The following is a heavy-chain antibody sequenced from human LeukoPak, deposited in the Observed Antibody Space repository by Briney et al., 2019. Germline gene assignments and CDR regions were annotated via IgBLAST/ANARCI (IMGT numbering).Heavy chain of an antibody. CDR2: VGGSSGST. Sequence: GGSLRLSCAASGFTFSSYAMSWVRQAPGKGLEWVSAVGGSSGSTYYADSVKGRFTISRDNSKNTLYLQMNSLRAEDTAVYYCAKPKDYGDYIYYFDYWGQGTLVTVSS. CDR1: GFTFSSYA. V-gene: IGHV3-23*01. J-gene: IGHJ4*02. D-gene: IGHD4-17*01. CDR3: AKPKDYGDYIYYFDY.